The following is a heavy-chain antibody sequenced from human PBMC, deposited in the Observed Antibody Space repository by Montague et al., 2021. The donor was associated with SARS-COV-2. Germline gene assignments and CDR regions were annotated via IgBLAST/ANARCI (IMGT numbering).Heavy chain of an antibody. Sequence: SETLSLTCAVHGGSFSTYSWNWIRQPPGKGLEWIGEINHGGSTNYNPSLKSRVTISADTSKNQFSLKLTSVAAADTAVYYCARLGDGVVPSPILGVGPYYSCDYMDVWGKGTPVTVSS. J-gene: IGHJ6*03. CDR1: GGSFSTYS. D-gene: IGHD3-10*01. CDR2: INHGGST. V-gene: IGHV4-34*01. CDR3: ARLGDGVVPSPILGVGPYYSCDYMDV.